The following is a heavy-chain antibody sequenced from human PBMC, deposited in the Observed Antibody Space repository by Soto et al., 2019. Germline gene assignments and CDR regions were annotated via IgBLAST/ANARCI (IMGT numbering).Heavy chain of an antibody. V-gene: IGHV3-30-3*01. Sequence: QVQLVESGGGVVQPGRSLRLSCAASGFTFSSYAIHWVRQAPGKGLEWVAVISYDGSNKYYADSVKGRFTISRDNSKNTLYLQMNSLRVEDTDVYYCARGPSSLTRFDYWGQGTLVTVSS. CDR1: GFTFSSYA. CDR2: ISYDGSNK. D-gene: IGHD2-2*01. CDR3: ARGPSSLTRFDY. J-gene: IGHJ4*02.